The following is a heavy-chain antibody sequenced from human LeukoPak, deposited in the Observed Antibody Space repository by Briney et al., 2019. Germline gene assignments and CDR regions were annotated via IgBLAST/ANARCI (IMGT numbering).Heavy chain of an antibody. CDR2: ISSSSSYI. CDR1: GFTFSSYS. V-gene: IGHV3-21*01. Sequence: GGSLRLSCAASGFTFSSYSMNWVRQAPGEGLEWVSSISSSSSYIYYADSVKGRFTISRDNAKNSLYLQMNSLRAEDTAVYYCARHDIIFAWLVDYGGQGPLVTVP. CDR3: ARHDIIFAWLVDY. D-gene: IGHD3-9*01. J-gene: IGHJ4*02.